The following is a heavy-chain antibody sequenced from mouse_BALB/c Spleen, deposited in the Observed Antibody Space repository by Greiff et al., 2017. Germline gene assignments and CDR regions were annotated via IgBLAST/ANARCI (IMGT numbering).Heavy chain of an antibody. CDR1: GYSITSDYA. J-gene: IGHJ2*01. Sequence: EVKLMESGPGLVKPSQSLSLTCTVTGYSITSDYAWNWIRQFPGNKLEWMGYISYSGSTSYNPSLKSRISITRDTSKNQFFLQLNSVTTEDTATYYCARKGLITTVVARYCDYWGQGTTLTVSS. CDR2: ISYSGST. CDR3: ARKGLITTVVARYCDY. D-gene: IGHD1-1*01. V-gene: IGHV3-2*02.